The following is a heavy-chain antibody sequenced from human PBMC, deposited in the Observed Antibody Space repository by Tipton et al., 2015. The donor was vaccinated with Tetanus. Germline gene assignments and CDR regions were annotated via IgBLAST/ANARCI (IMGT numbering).Heavy chain of an antibody. CDR1: GFIFSSYT. V-gene: IGHV3-21*01. D-gene: IGHD6-25*01. J-gene: IGHJ4*02. CDR3: ASGSALDY. CDR2: ISSTSTYI. Sequence: SLRLSCAVSGFIFSSYTMNWVRQAPGKGLEWVSSISSTSTYIYYADSLKGRFTISRNNAKNSVYLQMNSLRAEDTAVYYSASGSALDYWGQGTLVTVSS.